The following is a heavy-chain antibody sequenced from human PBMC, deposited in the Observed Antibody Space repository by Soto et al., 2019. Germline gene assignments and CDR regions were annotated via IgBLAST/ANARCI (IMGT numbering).Heavy chain of an antibody. J-gene: IGHJ4*02. CDR1: GGSIRSGDSY. CDR3: ARTHYSDRSGTDY. V-gene: IGHV4-30-4*01. D-gene: IGHD3-22*01. Sequence: SETLSLTCTVSGGSIRSGDSYWSWIRQPPGKGLEWIGYIYYSGSTYYNPSLKSRVTISLGTSKNQFSLNLSSVTAADTAVYYCARTHYSDRSGTDYWGQGTLVTVSS. CDR2: IYYSGST.